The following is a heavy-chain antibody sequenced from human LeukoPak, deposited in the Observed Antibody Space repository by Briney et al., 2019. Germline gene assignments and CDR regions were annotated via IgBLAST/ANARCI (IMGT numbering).Heavy chain of an antibody. CDR2: IRDSGET. V-gene: IGHV3-66*03. D-gene: IGHD4-17*01. Sequence: GGSLRLSCAGSGFSVSNYYMSWVRQAPGKGLEWVSLIRDSGETFYADSVKGRFTISRDNSKNTMYLQMNRLRVEDTAVYFCARDRAVTQDWVEFDPWGQGTLATVSP. CDR3: ARDRAVTQDWVEFDP. CDR1: GFSVSNYY. J-gene: IGHJ5*02.